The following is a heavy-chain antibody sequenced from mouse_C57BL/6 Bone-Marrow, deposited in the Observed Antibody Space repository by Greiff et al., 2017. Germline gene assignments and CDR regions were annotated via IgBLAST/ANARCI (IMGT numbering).Heavy chain of an antibody. CDR1: GFSLTSYG. J-gene: IGHJ3*01. V-gene: IGHV2-2*01. Sequence: VQLPESGPGLVQPSQSLSITCTVSGFSLTSYGVHWVRQSPGKGLEWLGVIWSGGSTDYNAAFISRLSISKDNSKSQVFFKMNSLQADDTAIYYCARPVYDGYPLAYWGQGTLVTVSA. D-gene: IGHD2-3*01. CDR2: IWSGGST. CDR3: ARPVYDGYPLAY.